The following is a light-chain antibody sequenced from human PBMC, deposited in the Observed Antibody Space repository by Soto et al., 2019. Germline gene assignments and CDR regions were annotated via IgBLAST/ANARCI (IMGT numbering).Light chain of an antibody. Sequence: DIPMTQSPSSVSASVRDRVTITCRASQGVSNWLAWYQQKPGKAPKLLIYAASTLRSGVPSRFRGSGSGTDFTFTISSLQPEDFATYYCQQANSFPYTFGQGTKLEIK. J-gene: IGKJ2*01. V-gene: IGKV1-12*01. CDR2: AAS. CDR1: QGVSNW. CDR3: QQANSFPYT.